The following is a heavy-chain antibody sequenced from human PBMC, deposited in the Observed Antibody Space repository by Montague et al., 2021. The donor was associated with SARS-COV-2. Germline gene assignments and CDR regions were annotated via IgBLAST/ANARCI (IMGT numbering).Heavy chain of an antibody. CDR3: ARWDPQTLTVISLRGKSANDY. Sequence: SETLSLTCAVYGESFSGFFWGWIRQPPGTGLEWIAEINDRGVTNYNYNPSLGSRVTISADTSKNQFSLKLRSVTAADTAVYYCARWDPQTLTVISLRGKSANDYWGQGTLVTVSS. CDR1: GESFSGFF. J-gene: IGHJ4*02. V-gene: IGHV4-34*01. CDR2: INDRGVTNY. D-gene: IGHD4-11*01.